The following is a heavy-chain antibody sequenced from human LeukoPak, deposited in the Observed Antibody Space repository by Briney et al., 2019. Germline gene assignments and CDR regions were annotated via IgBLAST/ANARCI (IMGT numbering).Heavy chain of an antibody. D-gene: IGHD2-8*01. CDR3: AKMEGQRLYDYCMDV. Sequence: GGSLRLSCAVSGFTFTTYSVNWVRQAPGKGLEWVSSISSSSSYIYYADSVKGRFTVSRDNAKNSVYLQMNSLRADDTALYYCAKMEGQRLYDYCMDVWGKGTTVTVSS. CDR1: GFTFTTYS. V-gene: IGHV3-21*04. J-gene: IGHJ6*03. CDR2: ISSSSSYI.